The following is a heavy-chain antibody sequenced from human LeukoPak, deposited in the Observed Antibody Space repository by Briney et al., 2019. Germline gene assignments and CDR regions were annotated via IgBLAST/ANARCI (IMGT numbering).Heavy chain of an antibody. J-gene: IGHJ4*02. D-gene: IGHD3-10*01. CDR1: GFTFSGSA. CDR3: TRVQARYYYGSGSSF. V-gene: IGHV3-49*04. Sequence: PGGSLRLSCAASGFTFSGSAMHWVRQAPGEGLEWVGFIRSKAYGGTTEYAASVKGRFTISRDDSKSIAYLQMNSLKTEDTAVYYCTRVQARYYYGSGSSFWGQGTLVTVSS. CDR2: IRSKAYGGTT.